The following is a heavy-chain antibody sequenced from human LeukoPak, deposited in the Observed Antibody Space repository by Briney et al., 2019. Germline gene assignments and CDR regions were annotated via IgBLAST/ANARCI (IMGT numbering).Heavy chain of an antibody. D-gene: IGHD2-15*01. CDR3: AKDLRGYCSGGSCYTSWFDP. Sequence: GGSLRLSCAASGFTFSSYGMHWVRQAPGKGLEWVAVISYDGSNKYYADSVKGRFTISRDNSKNTLYLQMNSLRAEDTAVYYCAKDLRGYCSGGSCYTSWFDPWGQGTLVTVSS. CDR2: ISYDGSNK. CDR1: GFTFSSYG. V-gene: IGHV3-30*18. J-gene: IGHJ5*02.